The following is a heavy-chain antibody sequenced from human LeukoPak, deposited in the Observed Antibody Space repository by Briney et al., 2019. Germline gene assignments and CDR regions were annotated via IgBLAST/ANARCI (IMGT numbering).Heavy chain of an antibody. V-gene: IGHV3-48*01. Sequence: GGSLRLSCAASGFTLSSYSMNWVRQAPGKGLEWVSFISSSSGTIYYADSVKGRFTISRDNAKNSLYLQMNSLRAEDTAVYCCARDPYGSGSYYYDYWGQGTLVTVSS. J-gene: IGHJ4*02. CDR1: GFTLSSYS. CDR3: ARDPYGSGSYYYDY. CDR2: ISSSSGTI. D-gene: IGHD3-10*01.